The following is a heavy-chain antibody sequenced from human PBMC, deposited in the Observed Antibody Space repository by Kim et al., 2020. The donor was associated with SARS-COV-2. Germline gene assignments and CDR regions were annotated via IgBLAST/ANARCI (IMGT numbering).Heavy chain of an antibody. CDR2: IYYSGST. V-gene: IGHV4-59*08. J-gene: IGHJ4*02. D-gene: IGHD3-10*01. Sequence: SETLSLTCTVSGGSISSYYWSWIRQPPGKGLEWIGYIYYSGSTNYNPSLKSRVTISVDTSKNQFSLKLSSVTAADTAVYYCARHVAMVRGVTLFDYWGQGTLVTVSS. CDR3: ARHVAMVRGVTLFDY. CDR1: GGSISSYY.